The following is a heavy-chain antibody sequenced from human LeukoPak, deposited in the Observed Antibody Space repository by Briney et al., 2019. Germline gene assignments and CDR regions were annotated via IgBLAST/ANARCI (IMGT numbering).Heavy chain of an antibody. J-gene: IGHJ4*02. V-gene: IGHV3-23*01. D-gene: IGHD2-15*01. Sequence: PGGSLRLSCAASGLTFSDYAMSWFRQAPGKGLEWVSGITSGFTPHYADSVKGRFTISRDNSKNTFHLQLNSLRAEDTAVYYCAKDYSDSRVADAFFEYWGQGTLVTVSS. CDR3: AKDYSDSRVADAFFEY. CDR2: ITSGFTP. CDR1: GLTFSDYA.